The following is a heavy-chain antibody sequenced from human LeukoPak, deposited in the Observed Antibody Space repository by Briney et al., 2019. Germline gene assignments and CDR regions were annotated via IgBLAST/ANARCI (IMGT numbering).Heavy chain of an antibody. J-gene: IGHJ4*02. CDR1: GFTFRSHW. D-gene: IGHD6-13*01. CDR2: INQDGSET. CDR3: ARDHVAPGIYFDY. V-gene: IGHV3-7*01. Sequence: GGSLRLSYAASGFTFRSHWMGWVRQAPGKGLEWVANINQDGSETHYVDSVKGRFTISRDNAWNSLYLQMNSLRAEDTAMYYCARDHVAPGIYFDYWGQGTLVTVSS.